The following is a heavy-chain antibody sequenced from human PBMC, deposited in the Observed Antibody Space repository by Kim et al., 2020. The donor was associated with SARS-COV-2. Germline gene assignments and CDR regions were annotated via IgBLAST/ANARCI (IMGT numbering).Heavy chain of an antibody. J-gene: IGHJ4*02. Sequence: ASVKVSCKASGYTFTSYDINWVRQATGQGLEWMGWMNPNSGNTGYAQKFQGRVTMTRNTSISTAYMELSSLRSEDTAVYYCARVYRRIAAAGIGYWGQGTLVTVSS. D-gene: IGHD6-13*01. CDR1: GYTFTSYD. CDR3: ARVYRRIAAAGIGY. CDR2: MNPNSGNT. V-gene: IGHV1-8*01.